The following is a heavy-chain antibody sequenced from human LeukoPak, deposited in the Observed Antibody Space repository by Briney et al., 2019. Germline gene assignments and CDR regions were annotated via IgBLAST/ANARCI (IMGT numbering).Heavy chain of an antibody. V-gene: IGHV1-46*01. D-gene: IGHD3-22*01. CDR1: GYTFTSYY. J-gene: IGHJ6*03. CDR2: INPSGGST. Sequence: GASVKVSCKASGYTFTSYYMHWVRQAPGQGLEWMGIINPSGGSTSYAQKFQGRVTMTRDMSTSTVYMELNSLRSEDTAVYYCARGDYYDSSGYYPYYYYYMDVWGKGTTVTVSS. CDR3: ARGDYYDSSGYYPYYYYYMDV.